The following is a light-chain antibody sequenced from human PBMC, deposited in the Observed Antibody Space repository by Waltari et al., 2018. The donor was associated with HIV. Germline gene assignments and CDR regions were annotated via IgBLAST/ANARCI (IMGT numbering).Light chain of an antibody. CDR3: QQYFSLPLT. CDR2: RAS. V-gene: IGKV4-1*01. CDR1: RTVCYNSNNENY. Sequence: DIVMTQSPDFLTFSLGGRATINCRTSRTVCYNSNNENYLAWCHHKRGQPPKVLIYRASARAFGVSDRFSGTGSGTNISLTISNLQADDLAVYYCQQYFSLPLTFGGGTKLEGK. J-gene: IGKJ4*01.